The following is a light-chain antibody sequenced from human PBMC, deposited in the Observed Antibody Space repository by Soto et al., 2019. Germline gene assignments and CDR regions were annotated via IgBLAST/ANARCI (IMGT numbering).Light chain of an antibody. CDR1: NIGSKS. Sequence: SYELTQPPSVSVAPGQTATISCGGSNIGSKSVHWYQQKPGQAPVLVVFDDSDRPSGIPGRFSGSNFGETATLTISGVEARDEADYYCQVWDRSSDHWVFGGGTK. V-gene: IGLV3-21*02. J-gene: IGLJ3*02. CDR3: QVWDRSSDHWV. CDR2: DDS.